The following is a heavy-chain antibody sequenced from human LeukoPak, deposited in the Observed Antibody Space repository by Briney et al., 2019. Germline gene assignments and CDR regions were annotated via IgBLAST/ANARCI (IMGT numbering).Heavy chain of an antibody. CDR2: IYPGASDT. D-gene: IGHD3-9*01. Sequence: GESLKISCKGSGYSFASYWIGWVRQMPGKGLEWMGIIYPGASDTRYSPSFQGQVTISADTSISTAYLQWSSLKASDTAMYYCATGRYFDWLLFGYWGQGTLVTVSS. CDR3: ATGRYFDWLLFGY. V-gene: IGHV5-51*01. CDR1: GYSFASYW. J-gene: IGHJ4*02.